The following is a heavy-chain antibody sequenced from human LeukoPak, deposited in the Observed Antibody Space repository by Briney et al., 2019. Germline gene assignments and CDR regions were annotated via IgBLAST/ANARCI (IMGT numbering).Heavy chain of an antibody. J-gene: IGHJ4*02. Sequence: PGGSLRLSCAASGFTFSTSWMTWVRQAPGKGLEWVANIKQDGSAKYYVDSVKGRFTISRDNAKNSLHLQMNSLRTEDTAVYYCASPYSGYDYNFDHWGQGTLVTVSS. CDR3: ASPYSGYDYNFDH. D-gene: IGHD5-12*01. CDR1: GFTFSTSW. V-gene: IGHV3-7*02. CDR2: IKQDGSAK.